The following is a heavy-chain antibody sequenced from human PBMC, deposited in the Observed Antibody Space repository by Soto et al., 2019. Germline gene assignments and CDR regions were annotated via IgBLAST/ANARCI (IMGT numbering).Heavy chain of an antibody. D-gene: IGHD1-26*01. CDR1: GDSVSSNSAG. J-gene: IGHJ4*01. V-gene: IGHV6-1*01. Sequence: LTLSLTCAITGDSVSSNSAGWSWVRQSPSRGLEWLGRTYYRSKWYYEYAVSVRGRITINPDTSKNQYSLQLNSVTPEDTAVYFCARGEQYSGRIFDYWGQGTLVTVSS. CDR3: ARGEQYSGRIFDY. CDR2: TYYRSKWYY.